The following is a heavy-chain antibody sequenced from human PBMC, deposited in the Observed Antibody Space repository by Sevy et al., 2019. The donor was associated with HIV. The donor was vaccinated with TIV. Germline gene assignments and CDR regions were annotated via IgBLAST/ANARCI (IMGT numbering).Heavy chain of an antibody. CDR1: GFTFSNYW. Sequence: GSLRRSCAASGFTFSNYWMTWVRQAPGKGLEWVANIKPDGSQKYYVDSLKGRFTISRDNAKNSLYLQMGSLTDEDTAVYYCARDRRVEYGGSDYWGQGALVTVSP. CDR2: IKPDGSQK. D-gene: IGHD3-10*01. J-gene: IGHJ4*02. V-gene: IGHV3-7*03. CDR3: ARDRRVEYGGSDY.